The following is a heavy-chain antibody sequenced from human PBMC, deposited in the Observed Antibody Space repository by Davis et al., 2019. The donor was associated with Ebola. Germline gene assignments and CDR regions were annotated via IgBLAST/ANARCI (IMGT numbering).Heavy chain of an antibody. CDR2: IIPIFGTA. CDR1: GYTFTSYG. V-gene: IGHV1-69*13. J-gene: IGHJ6*02. D-gene: IGHD3-10*01. CDR3: AKSNGAYYYYGMDV. Sequence: AASVKVSCKASGYTFTSYGISWVRQAPGQGLEWMGGIIPIFGTANYAQKFQGRVTITADESTSTAYMELSSLRSEDTAVYYCAKSNGAYYYYGMDVWGQGTTVTVSS.